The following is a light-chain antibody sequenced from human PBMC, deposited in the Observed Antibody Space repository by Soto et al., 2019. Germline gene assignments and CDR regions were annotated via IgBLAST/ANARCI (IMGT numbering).Light chain of an antibody. CDR3: QYQGT. CDR1: QSVGRRY. Sequence: IVLTQSPGILSLYPGERATLSCRASQSVGRRYLAWYQQKPGQAPVLLIYDTSERASDIPDRFSGSGSGTDFTLTISRLVPEDFAVYYCQYQGTFGGGTKVEIK. CDR2: DTS. V-gene: IGKV3-20*01. J-gene: IGKJ4*01.